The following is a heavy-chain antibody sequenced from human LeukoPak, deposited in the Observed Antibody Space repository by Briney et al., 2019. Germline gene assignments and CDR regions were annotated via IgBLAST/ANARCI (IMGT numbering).Heavy chain of an antibody. Sequence: PGGSLRLSCAASGFTFSSYDMHWVRHAAGKGLEWVSAIGTAGDTYYPGSVKGRFTISRENAKNSLYLQMNSLRAGDTAVYYCARVSGLAFDYWGQGTLVTVSS. CDR1: GFTFSSYD. CDR2: IGTAGDT. D-gene: IGHD6-19*01. CDR3: ARVSGLAFDY. V-gene: IGHV3-13*01. J-gene: IGHJ4*02.